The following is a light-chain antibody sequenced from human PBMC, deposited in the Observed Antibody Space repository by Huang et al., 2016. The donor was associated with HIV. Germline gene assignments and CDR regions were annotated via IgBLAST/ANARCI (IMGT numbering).Light chain of an antibody. Sequence: EVVMTQSPAILSVSPGARATLSCRASQSVTSHLAWYQEKPGQAPRLLIYSASTRATAIPARFRGSGSGTEFTLTISSLHSEDFAVYYCQHYNNWPWWTFGQGTKVEIK. CDR2: SAS. CDR1: QSVTSH. V-gene: IGKV3-15*01. CDR3: QHYNNWPWWT. J-gene: IGKJ1*01.